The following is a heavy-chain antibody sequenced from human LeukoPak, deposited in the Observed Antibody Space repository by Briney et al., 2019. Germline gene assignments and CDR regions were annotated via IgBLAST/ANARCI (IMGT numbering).Heavy chain of an antibody. CDR3: ARHRQWLAPFDY. V-gene: IGHV4-59*08. CDR2: IYYSGST. J-gene: IGHJ4*02. D-gene: IGHD6-19*01. CDR1: GGSTSSYY. Sequence: PSETLSLTCTVSGGSTSSYYWSWIRQPPGKGLEWIGYIYYSGSTNYNPSLKSRVTISVDTSNCQFSLKLSSVTAADTAVYYCARHRQWLAPFDYWGQGTLVTVSS.